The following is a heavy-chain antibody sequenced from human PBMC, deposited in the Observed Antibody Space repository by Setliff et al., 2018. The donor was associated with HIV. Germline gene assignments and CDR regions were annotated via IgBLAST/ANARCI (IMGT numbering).Heavy chain of an antibody. V-gene: IGHV1-69*10. CDR3: ARDHQTMLWLDY. D-gene: IGHD2-21*01. CDR2: IIPILGTE. Sequence: SVKVSCKASGTTFSTYLFTWVRQAPGQGFGWMGGIIPILGTEKYAQKFHGRVTLTADMSTNTAYMELRSLTSEDTTVYYCARDHQTMLWLDYWGQGTLVTVSA. CDR1: GTTFSTYL. J-gene: IGHJ4*02.